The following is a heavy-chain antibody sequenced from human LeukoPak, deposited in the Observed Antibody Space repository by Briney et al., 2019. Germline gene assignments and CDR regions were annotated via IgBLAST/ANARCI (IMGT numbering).Heavy chain of an antibody. CDR1: GGSISSSSYY. CDR2: IYHSGKT. D-gene: IGHD1-1*01. J-gene: IGHJ4*02. V-gene: IGHV4-39*07. CDR3: ARGGNSNNWRYYFDY. Sequence: PSETLSLTCTVSGGSISSSSYYWGWIRQPPGMGPEWIGTIYHSGKTYYNPSLTSRVTISVDTSKNQFSLNLSSVTAADTAVYYCARGGNSNNWRYYFDYWGQGTLVTVSS.